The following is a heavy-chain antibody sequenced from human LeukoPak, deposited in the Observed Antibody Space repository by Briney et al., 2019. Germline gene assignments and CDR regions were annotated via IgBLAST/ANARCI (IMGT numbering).Heavy chain of an antibody. J-gene: IGHJ4*02. V-gene: IGHV3-30*18. CDR3: AKSRLPYGSASYVRD. D-gene: IGHD6-19*01. Sequence: GGSLRLSCEASGFTFSNYDMHWVRQGPGKGLEWLAVISYDGSKKDYADSVKGRFTISRDDSENTLYLQMNSLRAEDTAVYYCAKSRLPYGSASYVRDWGQETLVTVSS. CDR2: ISYDGSKK. CDR1: GFTFSNYD.